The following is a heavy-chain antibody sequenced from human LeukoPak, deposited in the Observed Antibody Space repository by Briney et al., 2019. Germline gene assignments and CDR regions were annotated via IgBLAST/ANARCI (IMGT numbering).Heavy chain of an antibody. CDR1: GGSFSGYY. Sequence: SATLSLTCAVYGGSFSGYYWSWIRQPPGKGLEWIGEINHSGSTIYNPSLKSRVTISVDTSKNQFSLKLSSVTAADTAVYYCARARAGHFDYWGQGTLVTVSS. CDR3: ARARAGHFDY. J-gene: IGHJ4*02. CDR2: INHSGST. V-gene: IGHV4-34*01.